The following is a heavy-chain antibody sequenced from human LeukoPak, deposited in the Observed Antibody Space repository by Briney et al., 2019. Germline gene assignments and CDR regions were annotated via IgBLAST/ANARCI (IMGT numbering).Heavy chain of an antibody. CDR1: GGSISNYY. CDR2: IYYSGST. V-gene: IGHV4-59*12. Sequence: SETLSLTCTVSGGSISNYYWSWIRQPPGKGLEWIGYIYYSGSTNYNPSLKSRVTISVDTSKNQFSLKLSSVTAADTAVYYCARGRPVLRFLEWLNGPYFDYWGQGTLVTVSS. D-gene: IGHD3-3*01. J-gene: IGHJ4*02. CDR3: ARGRPVLRFLEWLNGPYFDY.